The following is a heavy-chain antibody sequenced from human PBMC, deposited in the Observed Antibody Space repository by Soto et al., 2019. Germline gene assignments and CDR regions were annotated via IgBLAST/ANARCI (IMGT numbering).Heavy chain of an antibody. Sequence: SLRLSCAASGFTFSSYGMHWVRQAPGKGLEWVAVIWYDGSNKYYADSVKGRFTISRDNSKNTLYLQMNSLRAEDTAVYYCARDPERWLQKGPHWFDYWGQGTLVTVSS. V-gene: IGHV3-33*01. J-gene: IGHJ4*02. CDR3: ARDPERWLQKGPHWFDY. D-gene: IGHD5-12*01. CDR2: IWYDGSNK. CDR1: GFTFSSYG.